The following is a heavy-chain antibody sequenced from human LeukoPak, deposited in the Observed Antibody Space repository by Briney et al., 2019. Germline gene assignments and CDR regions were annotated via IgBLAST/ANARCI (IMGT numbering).Heavy chain of an antibody. D-gene: IGHD3-16*01. Sequence: PGGSLRLSCAASGFTFSDYYMTWIRQAPGKGLEWISYISSGDGPTYYADSVKGRFTISRDNAKNSLFLQMNSLRVEDTAVYYCARDYVGGYYYYGMDVWGQGTTVTVSS. CDR1: GFTFSDYY. CDR3: ARDYVGGYYYYGMDV. V-gene: IGHV3-11*01. CDR2: ISSGDGPT. J-gene: IGHJ6*02.